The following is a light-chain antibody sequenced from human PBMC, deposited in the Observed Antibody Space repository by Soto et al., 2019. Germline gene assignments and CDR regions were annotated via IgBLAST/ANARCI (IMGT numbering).Light chain of an antibody. V-gene: IGLV1-44*01. CDR2: DNN. Sequence: QSVLIQPPSVSGTPGQRVTITCSGSRSNIGTKTVNWYQKLPGSAPTLLIYDNNQRPSGVPDRFSGSKSGTSASLAISGLQSEDEADYYCATWDDSVKGWVFGGGTKVTVL. J-gene: IGLJ3*02. CDR1: RSNIGTKT. CDR3: ATWDDSVKGWV.